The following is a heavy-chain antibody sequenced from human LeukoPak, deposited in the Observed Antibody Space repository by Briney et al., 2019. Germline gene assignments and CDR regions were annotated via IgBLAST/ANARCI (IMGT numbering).Heavy chain of an antibody. V-gene: IGHV4-31*03. Sequence: SQTLSLTCTVSGGSISSGGYSWSWIRQHPGKGLEWIGYIYYSGSTYYNPSLKSRVTISVDTSKNQFSLKLSSVTAADTAVYYCARVDSSNYYDSSGYYLPYFDYWGQGTLVTVSS. CDR2: IYYSGST. D-gene: IGHD3-22*01. CDR3: ARVDSSNYYDSSGYYLPYFDY. CDR1: GGSISSGGYS. J-gene: IGHJ4*02.